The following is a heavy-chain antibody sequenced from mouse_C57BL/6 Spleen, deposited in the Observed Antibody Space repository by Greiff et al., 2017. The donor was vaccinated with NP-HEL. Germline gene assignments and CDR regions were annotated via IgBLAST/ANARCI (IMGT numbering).Heavy chain of an antibody. CDR1: GYSLTRYG. J-gene: IGHJ2*01. CDR3: ARSKYLARD. V-gene: IGHV2-9*02. Sequence: VKLMESGPGLVAPSQCLSISCTVYGYSLTRYGVHWVRQPPGKGLEWLGLIWAGGSTNYNCALMSRRSISIDNSKSLVFLIMNSLQTDDTALYYWARSKYLARDWGQGITLTVSS. D-gene: IGHD3-3*01. CDR2: IWAGGST.